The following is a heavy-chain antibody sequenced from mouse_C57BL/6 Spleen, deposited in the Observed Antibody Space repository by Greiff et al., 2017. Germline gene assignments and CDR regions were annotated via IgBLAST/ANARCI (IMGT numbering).Heavy chain of an antibody. Sequence: VQLQQPGAELVKPGASVKMSCKASGYTFTSYWITWVKQRPGQGLEWIGDLYPGSGSTNYNEKFKSKATLTVDTSSSTAYMQLSSLTSEDSAVYYCARRPSYYAMDYWGQGTSVTVSS. CDR2: LYPGSGST. CDR1: GYTFTSYW. CDR3: ARRPSYYAMDY. V-gene: IGHV1-55*01. J-gene: IGHJ4*01.